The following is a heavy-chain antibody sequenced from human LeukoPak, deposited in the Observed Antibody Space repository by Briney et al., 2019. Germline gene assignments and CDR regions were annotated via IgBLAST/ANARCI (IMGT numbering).Heavy chain of an antibody. Sequence: TLSLTCTVSGGSISSGGYYWSWIRQHPGKGLEWIGYIYYSGSTYYNPSLKSRVTISVDTSKNQFSLKLSSVTAADTAVYYCATRYGGNIMGGYYFVYWGQGTLVTVSS. CDR1: GGSISSGGYY. J-gene: IGHJ4*02. CDR3: ATRYGGNIMGGYYFVY. V-gene: IGHV4-31*03. D-gene: IGHD4-23*01. CDR2: IYYSGST.